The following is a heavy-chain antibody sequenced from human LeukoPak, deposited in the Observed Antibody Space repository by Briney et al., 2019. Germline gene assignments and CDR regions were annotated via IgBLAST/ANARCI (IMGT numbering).Heavy chain of an antibody. CDR3: AKNGFDYVSDY. CDR1: GFSFSGHW. Sequence: GGSLRLSCTASGFSFSGHWMHWARQLPGKGLVWVSRISPTGSTTSYADSVKGRFTVSRDNAKNTLYLQVNNLRAEDTAVYYCAKNGFDYVSDYWGQGTLVTVSS. CDR2: ISPTGSTT. V-gene: IGHV3-74*01. D-gene: IGHD4-17*01. J-gene: IGHJ4*02.